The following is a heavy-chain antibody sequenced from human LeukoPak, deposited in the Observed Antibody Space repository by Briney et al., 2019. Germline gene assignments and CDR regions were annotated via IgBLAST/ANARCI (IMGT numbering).Heavy chain of an antibody. CDR3: ATDERLGY. CDR2: IPYDGSNK. Sequence: GGSLRLSCAASGFTFSSYGMHWVRQAPGKGLEWVAVIPYDGSNKYYADSVKGRFTISRDNSKNTLYLQMNSLRAEDTAVYCCATDERLGYWGQGTLVTVSS. CDR1: GFTFSSYG. V-gene: IGHV3-30*03. D-gene: IGHD6-25*01. J-gene: IGHJ4*02.